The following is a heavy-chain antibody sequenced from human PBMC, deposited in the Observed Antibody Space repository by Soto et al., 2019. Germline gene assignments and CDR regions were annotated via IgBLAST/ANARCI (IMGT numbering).Heavy chain of an antibody. CDR1: GYTNTSQA. CDR3: ARVGGSWTYYFDY. CDR2: ISAYNGNT. J-gene: IGHJ4*02. D-gene: IGHD2-15*01. Sequence: ASVKASCKASGYTNTSQAMSWAQQAPGQGLEWMGWISAYNGNTNYAQKLQGRVTMTTDTSTSTAYMELRSLRSDDTAVYYCARVGGSWTYYFDYWGQGTLVTVSS. V-gene: IGHV1-18*01.